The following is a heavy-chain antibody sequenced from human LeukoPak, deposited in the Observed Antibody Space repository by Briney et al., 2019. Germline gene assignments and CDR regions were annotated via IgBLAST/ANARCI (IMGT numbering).Heavy chain of an antibody. CDR1: GGSISSYY. J-gene: IGHJ4*02. Sequence: PSETLSLTCTVSGGSISSYYWSWIRQPAGKGLEWIGRIYTSGSTNYNPSLKSRVTMSVDTSKNQFSLKLSSVTAADTAVYYCARVRPYDYVWGSKRRYYFDYWGQGTLVTVSA. D-gene: IGHD3-16*01. CDR2: IYTSGST. CDR3: ARVRPYDYVWGSKRRYYFDY. V-gene: IGHV4-4*07.